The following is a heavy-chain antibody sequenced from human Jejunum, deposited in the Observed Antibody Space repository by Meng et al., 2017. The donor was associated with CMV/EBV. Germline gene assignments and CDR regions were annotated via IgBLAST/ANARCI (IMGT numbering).Heavy chain of an antibody. CDR1: GVPFGSYW. V-gene: IGHV3-7*01. CDR2: IKQDGSER. CDR3: ARQKCGGDCDMDV. Sequence: SGVPFGSYWMNWVREVQGKGLGWVANIKQDGSERYYVESVKGRFTISRNNAKNSLFLQMDGLRAEDTAVYYCARQKCGGDCDMDVWGQGTTVTVSS. D-gene: IGHD2-21*01. J-gene: IGHJ6*02.